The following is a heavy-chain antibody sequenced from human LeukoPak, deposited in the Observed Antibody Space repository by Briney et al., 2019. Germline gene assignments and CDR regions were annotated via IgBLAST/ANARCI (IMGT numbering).Heavy chain of an antibody. J-gene: IGHJ4*02. V-gene: IGHV1-2*06. CDR2: INPNSGGT. CDR3: ARDGAYDFWSGYSYYFDY. CDR1: GYTFTGYY. Sequence: ASVKVSCKASGYTFTGYYMHWVRQAPGQGLEWMGRINPNSGGTNYAQKFQGRVTMTRDTSTSTAYMELSRLRSDDTAVYYCARDGAYDFWSGYSYYFDYWGQGTLVTVSS. D-gene: IGHD3-3*01.